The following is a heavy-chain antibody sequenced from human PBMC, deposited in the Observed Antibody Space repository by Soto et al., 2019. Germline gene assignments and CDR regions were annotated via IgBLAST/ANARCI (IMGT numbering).Heavy chain of an antibody. V-gene: IGHV4-39*01. D-gene: IGHD4-17*01. Sequence: PSETLSLTCTVSGGSATNSSYYWGWIRQSPGKGLEWIGSVYYRGRSYSKSSVKSRVTISVDTSKNRFSLSLNSVTASDTAVYLCVSQRTTVPTQAYFDYWGTGALVTVSS. CDR1: GGSATNSSYY. CDR3: VSQRTTVPTQAYFDY. CDR2: VYYRGRS. J-gene: IGHJ4*02.